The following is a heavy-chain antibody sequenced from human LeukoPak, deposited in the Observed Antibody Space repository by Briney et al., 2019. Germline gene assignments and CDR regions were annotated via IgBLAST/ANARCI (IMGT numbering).Heavy chain of an antibody. J-gene: IGHJ4*02. Sequence: SETLSPTCAVYGGSFSGYYWSWIRQPPGKGLEWIGEINHSGSTNYNPSLKSRVTISVDTSKNQFSLKLSSVTAADTAVYYCARRRRDILTGYSPFDYWGQGTLVTVSS. V-gene: IGHV4-34*01. CDR3: ARRRRDILTGYSPFDY. CDR2: INHSGST. D-gene: IGHD3-9*01. CDR1: GGSFSGYY.